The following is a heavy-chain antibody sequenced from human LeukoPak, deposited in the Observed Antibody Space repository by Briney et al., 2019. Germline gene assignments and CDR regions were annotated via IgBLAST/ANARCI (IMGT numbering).Heavy chain of an antibody. Sequence: GRSLRLSCAASGFTFSSYAMSWVRQAPGKGLEWVSAISGSGGSTYYADSVKGRFTISRDNSKNTLYLQMNSLRAEDTAVYYCAKVGRFGEKGLFDYWGQGTLVTVSS. CDR2: ISGSGGST. CDR3: AKVGRFGEKGLFDY. D-gene: IGHD3-10*01. V-gene: IGHV3-23*01. CDR1: GFTFSSYA. J-gene: IGHJ4*02.